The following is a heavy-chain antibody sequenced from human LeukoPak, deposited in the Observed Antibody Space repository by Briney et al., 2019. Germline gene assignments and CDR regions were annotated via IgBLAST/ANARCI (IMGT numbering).Heavy chain of an antibody. CDR1: GFTFSSYS. V-gene: IGHV4-39*07. Sequence: GSLRLSCAASGFTFSSYSMNWIRQPPGKGLEWIGSIYYSGSTYYNPSLKSRVTISVDTSKNQFSLKLSSVTAADTAVYYCAREGNYGSGSYRHWGQGTLVTVSS. J-gene: IGHJ4*02. CDR2: IYYSGST. CDR3: AREGNYGSGSYRH. D-gene: IGHD3-10*01.